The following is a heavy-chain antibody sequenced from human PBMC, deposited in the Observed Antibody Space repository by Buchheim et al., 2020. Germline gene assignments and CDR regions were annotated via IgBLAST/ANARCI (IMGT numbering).Heavy chain of an antibody. Sequence: QVQLQESGPGLVKPSQTLSLACIVSGGSISSGDYYWSWIRQSPGKGLEWIGYIYNSVITYYNPSLKSRVTMSVDTSKNQFSLKLSSVTAADTAVYYCARRTIYSFFDYWGQGTL. CDR1: GGSISSGDYY. CDR2: IYNSVIT. J-gene: IGHJ4*02. CDR3: ARRTIYSFFDY. D-gene: IGHD3-9*01. V-gene: IGHV4-30-4*01.